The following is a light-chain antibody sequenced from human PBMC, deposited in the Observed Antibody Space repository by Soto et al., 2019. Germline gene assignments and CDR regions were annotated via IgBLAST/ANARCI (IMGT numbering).Light chain of an antibody. CDR2: GPS. J-gene: IGKJ1*01. CDR1: QSVNRN. CDR3: QHYKMYSPWT. V-gene: IGKV3D-15*01. Sequence: EIVMTQSPATLSVSPGERASLSCRASQSVNRNLAWYQQKPGQAPRLLIFGPSTRATGIPARFSGSGSGTEFTLTISSLQPDDFATYYCQHYKMYSPWTFGQGTKVDIK.